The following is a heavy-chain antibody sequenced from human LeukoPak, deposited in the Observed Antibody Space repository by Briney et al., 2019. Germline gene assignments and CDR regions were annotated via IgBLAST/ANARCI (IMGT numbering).Heavy chain of an antibody. CDR3: ARLNPGCGGDCESYAFDI. CDR2: MNPSGGST. CDR1: GYTFTSYY. V-gene: IGHV1-46*01. D-gene: IGHD2-21*02. J-gene: IGHJ3*02. Sequence: GASVKVSCKASGYTFTSYYMHWVRQAPGQGLEWMGIMNPSGGSTSYAQKFQGRVTMTRDMSTSTVYMELSSLRSEDTAVYYCARLNPGCGGDCESYAFDIWGQGTMVTVSS.